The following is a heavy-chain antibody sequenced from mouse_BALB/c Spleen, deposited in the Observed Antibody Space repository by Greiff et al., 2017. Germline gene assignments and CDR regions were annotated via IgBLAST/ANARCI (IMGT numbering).Heavy chain of an antibody. CDR3: ARGIHYYGAMDY. CDR2: ISSGSSTI. CDR1: GFTFSSFG. D-gene: IGHD1-2*01. J-gene: IGHJ4*01. Sequence: EVQGVESGGGLVQPGGSRKLSCAASGFTFSSFGMHWVRQAPEKGLEWVAYISSGSSTIYYADTVKGRFTISRDNPKNTLFLQMTSLRSEDTAMYYCARGIHYYGAMDYWGQGTSVTVSS. V-gene: IGHV5-17*02.